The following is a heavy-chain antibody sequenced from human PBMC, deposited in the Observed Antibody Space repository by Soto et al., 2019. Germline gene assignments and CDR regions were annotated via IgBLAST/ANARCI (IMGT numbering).Heavy chain of an antibody. J-gene: IGHJ4*02. CDR2: IHTKSGTT. CDR1: GYTFSDYY. Sequence: QVQVVQSGTEVKKPGASVKVSCRASGYTFSDYYMHWIRQAPGQGPEWMGWIHTKSGTTNYAQNFLGRVTLTRDTSISTAYMELSRLTSDDTAVYFCARGGVTIFGVVDYWGQGTQVTVSS. V-gene: IGHV1-2*02. D-gene: IGHD3-3*01. CDR3: ARGGVTIFGVVDY.